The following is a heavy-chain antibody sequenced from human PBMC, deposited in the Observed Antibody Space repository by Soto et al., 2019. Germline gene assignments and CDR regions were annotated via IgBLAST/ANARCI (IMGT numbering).Heavy chain of an antibody. CDR1: GFTFSGYW. CDR3: AKNNRYCSSTNCFVFDY. CDR2: IKQDGSEK. D-gene: IGHD2-2*01. J-gene: IGHJ4*02. V-gene: IGHV3-7*01. Sequence: EVQLVESGGGLVQPGGSLRLSCAASGFTFSGYWMSWVRPAPGKGLEWVANIKQDGSEKYYVDSVKGRFTISRDNAKNSLYLLMNSLRAEDPAVSYCAKNNRYCSSTNCFVFDYWGQGTLVTVSS.